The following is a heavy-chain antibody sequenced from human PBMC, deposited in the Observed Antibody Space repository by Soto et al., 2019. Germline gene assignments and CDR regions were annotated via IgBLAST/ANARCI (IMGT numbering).Heavy chain of an antibody. CDR1: GGSISSYY. Sequence: QVQLQESGPGLVKPSETLSLTCTVSGGSISSYYWSWIRQPPGKGLEWIGYIYYSGSTNYNPSLKSRATISVDTSKNLFSLNLSSVTAADTAVYYCARRHPMVRGDDAFDIWGQGTMVTVAS. V-gene: IGHV4-59*08. D-gene: IGHD3-10*01. CDR3: ARRHPMVRGDDAFDI. J-gene: IGHJ3*02. CDR2: IYYSGST.